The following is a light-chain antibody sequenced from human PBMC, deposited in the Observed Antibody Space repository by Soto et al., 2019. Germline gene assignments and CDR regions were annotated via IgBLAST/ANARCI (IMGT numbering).Light chain of an antibody. CDR3: QKYNIWPWT. CDR1: QTVSSS. CDR2: GAS. V-gene: IGKV3-15*01. J-gene: IGKJ1*01. Sequence: EMVMTQSPATLSVSPGERATLSCRASQTVSSSLAWYQQKPGQAPRLLIYGASTRATGVPARFSGSGSGTEFTLTISSLQSEDFAVYYCQKYNIWPWTFGQGTKVDIK.